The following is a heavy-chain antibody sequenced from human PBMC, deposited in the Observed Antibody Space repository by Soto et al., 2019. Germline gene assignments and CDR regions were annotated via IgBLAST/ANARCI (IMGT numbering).Heavy chain of an antibody. J-gene: IGHJ4*02. CDR3: AKAACSGGSCYPYYFDY. V-gene: IGHV3-23*01. CDR2: ISGSGGST. CDR1: GFTFSSYA. Sequence: EVQLLESGGGLVQPGGSLRLSCAASGFTFSSYAMSWVRQAPGKGLEWVSAISGSGGSTYYADSVKGRFTISRDNSKNTLYLQMNSVRAEDTAVYYCAKAACSGGSCYPYYFDYWGQGTLVTVSS. D-gene: IGHD2-15*01.